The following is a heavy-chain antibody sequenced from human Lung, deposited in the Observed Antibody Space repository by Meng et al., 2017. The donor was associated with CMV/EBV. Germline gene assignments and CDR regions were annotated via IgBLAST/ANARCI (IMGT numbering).Heavy chain of an antibody. J-gene: IGHJ4*02. CDR3: ARLAARGY. CDR2: VSDTHGDT. Sequence: LSLTCAASGFTFSSFDMSWVRQAPGKGLEWVSTVSDTHGDTYYADSVKGRFTISRDNSKSTPYLQMNSLRADDTARYYCARLAARGYWGQGTLVTVSS. D-gene: IGHD6-6*01. V-gene: IGHV3-23*01. CDR1: GFTFSSFD.